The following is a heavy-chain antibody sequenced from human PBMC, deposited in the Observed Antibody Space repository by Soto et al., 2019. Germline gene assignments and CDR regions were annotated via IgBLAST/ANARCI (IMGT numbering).Heavy chain of an antibody. D-gene: IGHD4-17*01. J-gene: IGHJ5*02. CDR1: GFSFSTYT. Sequence: EVQLLESGGGLVQPGGSLRLSCAASGFSFSTYTMSWVRQAPGKGLEWVATLSANGDNSYYTDSVKGRFTVSRDNSRNTLYLQMDSLRAEDTAVDYCARGSDFGPWGQGILVTVSS. CDR3: ARGSDFGP. CDR2: LSANGDNS. V-gene: IGHV3-23*01.